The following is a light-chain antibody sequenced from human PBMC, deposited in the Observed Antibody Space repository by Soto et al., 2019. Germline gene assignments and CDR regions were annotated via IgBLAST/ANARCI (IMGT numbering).Light chain of an antibody. CDR1: QSVLHSSNNKNY. J-gene: IGKJ1*01. Sequence: DIVMTQSPDSLAVSLGETATINCKSSQSVLHSSNNKNYLTWYQQKPGQPPKLLVYWASTRKSGVPDRFSGSGSGTDFTLTISSLQAEDVALYYCQQHYSNPQTFGQGTKVEIK. CDR3: QQHYSNPQT. CDR2: WAS. V-gene: IGKV4-1*01.